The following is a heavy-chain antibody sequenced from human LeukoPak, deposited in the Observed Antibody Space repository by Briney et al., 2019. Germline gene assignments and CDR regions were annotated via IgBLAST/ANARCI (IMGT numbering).Heavy chain of an antibody. Sequence: GGSLRLSCAASGFTFSSYGMHWVRQAPGKGLEWVAFIRYDGSNKYYADSVKGRFTISRDNSKNTLYLQMNSLRAEDTALYYCAKDTFSSSWSQFDYWGQGTLVTVSS. CDR2: IRYDGSNK. J-gene: IGHJ4*02. CDR1: GFTFSSYG. CDR3: AKDTFSSSWSQFDY. D-gene: IGHD6-13*01. V-gene: IGHV3-30*02.